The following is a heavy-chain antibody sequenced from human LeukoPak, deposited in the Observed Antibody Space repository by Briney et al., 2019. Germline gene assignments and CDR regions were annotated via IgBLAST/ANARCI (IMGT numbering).Heavy chain of an antibody. V-gene: IGHV4-59*05. CDR3: ARQGERDDILTGWGWFDP. D-gene: IGHD3-9*01. CDR1: GGSISSYY. CDR2: IYYSGST. Sequence: SETLSLTCTVSGGSISSYYWSWIRQPPGKGLEWIGSIYYSGSTYYNPSLKSRVTISVDTSKNQFSLNLSSVTAADTAVYYCARQGERDDILTGWGWFDPWGQGTLVTVSS. J-gene: IGHJ5*02.